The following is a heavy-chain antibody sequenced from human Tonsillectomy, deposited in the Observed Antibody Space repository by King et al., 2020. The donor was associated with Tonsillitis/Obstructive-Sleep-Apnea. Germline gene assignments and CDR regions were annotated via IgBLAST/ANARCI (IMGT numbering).Heavy chain of an antibody. V-gene: IGHV4-59*01. D-gene: IGHD4-17*01. CDR2: IYYSGTT. CDR3: ARTKLDYGDYEFTYYMSV. CDR1: DGSISSYY. Sequence: VQLQESGPGLVKPSETLSLTCTVSDGSISSYYWSWVRQPPGKGLEWIGYIYYSGTTNYNPSLKSRVTISVDTSKNQFSLKLRSVTAADTAVYDCARTKLDYGDYEFTYYMSVWGKGTTVTVSS. J-gene: IGHJ6*03.